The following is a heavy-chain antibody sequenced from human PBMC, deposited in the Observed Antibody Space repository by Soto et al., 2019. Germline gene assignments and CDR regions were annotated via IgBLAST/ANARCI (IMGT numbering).Heavy chain of an antibody. CDR2: ISFDGSTE. Sequence: QVQLVESGGGVVQPGRSLRLSCAASGFTFISYAMHWVRQAPGKGLEWVAVISFDGSTEYYADSVKGRFTISRDNSKNTVYLQMNSLRSEDMAVYYCARSRHGSGSYTHFYYGLDVW. V-gene: IGHV3-30-3*01. CDR3: ARSRHGSGSYTHFYYGLDV. CDR1: GFTFISYA. D-gene: IGHD3-10*01. J-gene: IGHJ6*01.